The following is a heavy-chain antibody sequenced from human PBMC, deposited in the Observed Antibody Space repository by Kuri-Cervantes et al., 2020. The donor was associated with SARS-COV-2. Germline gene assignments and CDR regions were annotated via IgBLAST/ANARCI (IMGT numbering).Heavy chain of an antibody. Sequence: GESLKISCAASGFTFSSYAMHWVRQAPGKGLEYVSAISSNGGSTYYADSVKGRFTISRDNSKNTLYLQMSSLRAEDTAVYYCARDTGAYYYYGMDVWGQGTTVTVSS. CDR2: ISSNGGST. CDR3: ARDTGAYYYYGMDV. J-gene: IGHJ6*02. V-gene: IGHV3-64D*06. CDR1: GFTFSSYA. D-gene: IGHD1-14*01.